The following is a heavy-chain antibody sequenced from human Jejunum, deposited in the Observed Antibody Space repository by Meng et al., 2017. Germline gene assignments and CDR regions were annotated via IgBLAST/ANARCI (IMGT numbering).Heavy chain of an antibody. J-gene: IGHJ4*02. D-gene: IGHD3-16*01. Sequence: QVQLVESGGGVVKPGRSLRLSCLASGFTFASSAMHWVRQAPGKGLEWVTVVSSSVNYKYYADSVKGRFTISRDNSKNTLFLEMNSLRPEDTAVYYCAKDGGVGFTDFDYWSQGTLVTVSS. CDR2: VSSSVNYK. CDR3: AKDGGVGFTDFDY. CDR1: GFTFASSA. V-gene: IGHV3-30*01.